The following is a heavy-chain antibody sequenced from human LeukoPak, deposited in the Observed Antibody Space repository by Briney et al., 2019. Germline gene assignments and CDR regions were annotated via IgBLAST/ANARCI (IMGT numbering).Heavy chain of an antibody. Sequence: GGSLRLSRTASGFSFSDYYMSWIRQAPGKGLEWISYISSRSTYISDADSVKGRFTTSRDNAKNLLFLQMNSLRVEDTALYYCARGGTGAFDYWGQGILVTVSS. D-gene: IGHD2-8*02. CDR2: ISSRSTYI. CDR1: GFSFSDYY. CDR3: ARGGTGAFDY. V-gene: IGHV3-11*06. J-gene: IGHJ4*02.